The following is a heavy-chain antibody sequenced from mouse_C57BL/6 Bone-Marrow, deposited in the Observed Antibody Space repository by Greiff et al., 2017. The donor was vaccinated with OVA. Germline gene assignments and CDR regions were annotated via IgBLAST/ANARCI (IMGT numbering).Heavy chain of an antibody. V-gene: IGHV14-4*01. CDR2: IDPENGDT. CDR3: TTWSNYGEFAY. J-gene: IGHJ3*01. D-gene: IGHD2-5*01. Sequence: EVLLLQSGAELVRPGASVKLSCTASGFNIKDDYMHWVKQRPEQGLEWIGWIDPENGDTEYASKFQGKATITADTSSNTAYLQLSSLTSEDAAVYYCTTWSNYGEFAYWGQGTLVTVSA. CDR1: GFNIKDDY.